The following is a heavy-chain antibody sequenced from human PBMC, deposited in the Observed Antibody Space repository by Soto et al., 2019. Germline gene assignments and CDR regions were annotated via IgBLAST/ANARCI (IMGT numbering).Heavy chain of an antibody. CDR2: INAGNGNT. D-gene: IGHD4-17*01. J-gene: IGHJ6*02. Sequence: ASVKVSCKASGYTFTNYAMHWVRQAPGQRLEWMGWINAGNGNTKYSQKFQGRVTITRDTSASTAYMELRSLRSDDTAVYYCARVGTTVGYYYGMDVWGQGTTVTVSS. V-gene: IGHV1-3*01. CDR3: ARVGTTVGYYYGMDV. CDR1: GYTFTNYA.